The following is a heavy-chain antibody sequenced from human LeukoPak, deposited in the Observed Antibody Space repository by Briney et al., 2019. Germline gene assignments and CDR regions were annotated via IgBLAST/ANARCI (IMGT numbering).Heavy chain of an antibody. CDR2: IGGSGEST. Sequence: GGSLRLSCVFSGFTFSNYWMNWARQAPGKGLEWVSSIGGSGESTFYADSMKGRFTISRDNSKNTLFLQMSSLRADDTAVYYCAKSRSSSSWYGADWGPGTLVTVSS. J-gene: IGHJ4*02. D-gene: IGHD6-13*01. CDR1: GFTFSNYW. CDR3: AKSRSSSSWYGAD. V-gene: IGHV3-23*01.